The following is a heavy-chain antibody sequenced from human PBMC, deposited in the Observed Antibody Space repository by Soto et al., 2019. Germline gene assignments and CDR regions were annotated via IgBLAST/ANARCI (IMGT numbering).Heavy chain of an antibody. CDR3: AKGDDYGGNSEGVFDY. CDR1: GFTFDDYA. CDR2: ISWNSGSI. D-gene: IGHD4-17*01. Sequence: EVQLVESGGGLVQPGRSLRLSCAASGFTFDDYAMHWVRQAPGKGLEWVSGISWNSGSIGYADSVKGRFTISRDNPKNSLYLQMNSLRAEDTALYYCAKGDDYGGNSEGVFDYWGQGTLVTVSS. V-gene: IGHV3-9*01. J-gene: IGHJ4*02.